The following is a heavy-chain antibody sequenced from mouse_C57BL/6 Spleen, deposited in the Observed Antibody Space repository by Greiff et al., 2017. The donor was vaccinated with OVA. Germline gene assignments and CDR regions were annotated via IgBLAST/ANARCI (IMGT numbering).Heavy chain of an antibody. V-gene: IGHV5-4*01. CDR1: GFTFSSYA. Sequence: EVKLVESGGGLVKPGGSLKLSCAASGFTFSSYAMSWVRQTPEKRLEWVATISDGGSYTYYPDNVKGRFTISRDNSKNNLYLQMSHLKSEDTAMYYCARERGLLLYFDVWGTGTTVTVSS. CDR2: ISDGGSYT. D-gene: IGHD2-3*01. CDR3: ARERGLLLYFDV. J-gene: IGHJ1*03.